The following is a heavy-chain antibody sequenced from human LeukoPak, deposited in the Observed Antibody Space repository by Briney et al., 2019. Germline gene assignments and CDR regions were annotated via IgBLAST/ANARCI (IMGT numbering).Heavy chain of an antibody. CDR2: MNPNSGNT. Sequence: GASVKVSCKASGYTFTGYYMHWVRQVTGQGLEWMGWMNPNSGNTGYVQKFQGRVTMTRNTSIGTAYMELSSLRSEDTAVYYCARDRVGVGSNGWENWGQGTLVIVSS. D-gene: IGHD6-19*01. CDR1: GYTFTGYY. J-gene: IGHJ4*02. V-gene: IGHV1-8*02. CDR3: ARDRVGVGSNGWEN.